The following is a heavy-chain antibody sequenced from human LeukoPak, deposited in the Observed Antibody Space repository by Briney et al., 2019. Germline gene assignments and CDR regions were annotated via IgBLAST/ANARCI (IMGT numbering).Heavy chain of an antibody. J-gene: IGHJ4*02. D-gene: IGHD3-16*02. CDR3: ARYDVWGSYRAFDY. V-gene: IGHV4-38-2*02. CDR2: IYHSGST. Sequence: SETLSLTCTVSGYSISSGYYWGWIRQPPGKGLEWIGSIYHSGSTYYNPSLKSRVTISVDTSKNQFSLKLSSVAAADTAVYYCARYDVWGSYRAFDYWGQGTLVTVSS. CDR1: GYSISSGYY.